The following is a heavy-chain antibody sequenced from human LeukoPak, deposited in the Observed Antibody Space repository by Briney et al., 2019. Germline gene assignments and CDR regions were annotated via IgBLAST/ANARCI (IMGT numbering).Heavy chain of an antibody. J-gene: IGHJ4*02. CDR2: IDDSGSS. Sequence: SETLSLTCAVYGGSFGGYYWSWLRQPPGKGLEWIGEIDDSGSSNYNPSLKSRVTISLDTPKKQFSLKLTSVTAADTAVYYCVRGLYCSSTSCYKDYWGQGTLVTVSS. CDR1: GGSFGGYY. V-gene: IGHV4-34*01. D-gene: IGHD2-2*02. CDR3: VRGLYCSSTSCYKDY.